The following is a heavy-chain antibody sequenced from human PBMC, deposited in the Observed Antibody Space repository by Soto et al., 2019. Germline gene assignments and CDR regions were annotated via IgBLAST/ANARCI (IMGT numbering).Heavy chain of an antibody. Sequence: EVQLVQSGAEVRKPGESLKISCQGSGYSFSNFWIAWVRQMPGKGLEWMGIIFPSDSDTRYSPSFQGQVTISADKSINTAYLQWTSLKSSDTAMYYCARREGEYSSGWADLDSWGQGTLVTVSS. CDR2: IFPSDSDT. CDR3: ARREGEYSSGWADLDS. J-gene: IGHJ4*02. V-gene: IGHV5-51*03. D-gene: IGHD6-19*01. CDR1: GYSFSNFW.